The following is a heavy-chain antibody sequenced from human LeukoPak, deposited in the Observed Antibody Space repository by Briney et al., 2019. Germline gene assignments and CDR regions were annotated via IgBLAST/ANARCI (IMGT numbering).Heavy chain of an antibody. Sequence: GGSLRLSCAASGFTVSSNYMSWVRQAPGKGLEWVSVIYSGGSTYYADSVKGRFTISRDNSKNTLYLQMNSLRAEDTAVYYCALVGLSGSYWVHFDYWGQGTLVTVSS. CDR3: ALVGLSGSYWVHFDY. CDR1: GFTVSSNY. D-gene: IGHD1-26*01. CDR2: IYSGGST. J-gene: IGHJ4*02. V-gene: IGHV3-53*01.